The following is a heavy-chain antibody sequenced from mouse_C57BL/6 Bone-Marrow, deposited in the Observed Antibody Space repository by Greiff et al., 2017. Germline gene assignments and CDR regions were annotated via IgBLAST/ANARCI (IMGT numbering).Heavy chain of an antibody. CDR1: GYTFTSYW. J-gene: IGHJ3*01. D-gene: IGHD2-4*01. CDR3: TRDLSSYYDYDRGAY. CDR2: IYPGNSDT. V-gene: IGHV1-5*01. Sequence: EVQLQQSGTVLARPGASVKMSCKTSGYTFTSYWMHWVKQRPGQGLEWIGAIYPGNSDTSYNQKFKGKAKLTAVTSASTAYMELSSLTNEDSAVYYCTRDLSSYYDYDRGAYWGQGTLVTVSA.